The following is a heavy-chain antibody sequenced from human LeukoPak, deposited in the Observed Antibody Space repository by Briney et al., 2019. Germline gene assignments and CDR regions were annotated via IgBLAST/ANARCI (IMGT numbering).Heavy chain of an antibody. D-gene: IGHD3-9*01. J-gene: IGHJ3*02. CDR3: ARGVLRYFDWTPGNAFDI. CDR2: IYTSGST. V-gene: IGHV4-4*07. Sequence: SETLSLTCTVSGGSISSYYWSWIRQPAGKGLEWIGRIYTSGSTNYNPSLKSRVTMSVDTSKNQFSLKLSSATAADTAVYYCARGVLRYFDWTPGNAFDIWGQGTMVTVSS. CDR1: GGSISSYY.